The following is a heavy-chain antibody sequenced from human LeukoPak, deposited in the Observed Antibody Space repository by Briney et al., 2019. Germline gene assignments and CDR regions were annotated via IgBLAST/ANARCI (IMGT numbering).Heavy chain of an antibody. CDR1: GFTFTTYA. J-gene: IGHJ3*02. CDR3: ASYRNGAFDI. V-gene: IGHV1-18*01. D-gene: IGHD1-14*01. Sequence: ASVKVSRKTSGFTFTTYAISWVRQAPRLGLECMGWISAYNGDTNYAQNVQDRVTMTTDTSTSTAYLELRNLRSDDTAVYFCASYRNGAFDIWGQGTMVTVSS. CDR2: ISAYNGDT.